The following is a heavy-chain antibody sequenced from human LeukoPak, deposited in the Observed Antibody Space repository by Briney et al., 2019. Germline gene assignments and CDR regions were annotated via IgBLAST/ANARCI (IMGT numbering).Heavy chain of an antibody. CDR3: AKDRLGPFDY. J-gene: IGHJ4*02. CDR1: GFTFSSYG. CDR2: ISYDGSNK. D-gene: IGHD3-16*01. V-gene: IGHV3-30*18. Sequence: GGSLRLFCAASGFTFSSYGMHWVRQAPGKGLEWVAVISYDGSNKYYADSVKGRFTISRDNSKNTLYLQMNSLRAEDTAVYYCAKDRLGPFDYWGQGTLVTVSS.